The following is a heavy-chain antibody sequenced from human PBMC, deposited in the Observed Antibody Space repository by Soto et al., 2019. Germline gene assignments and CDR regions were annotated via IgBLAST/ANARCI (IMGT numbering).Heavy chain of an antibody. J-gene: IGHJ4*02. CDR3: ARNSGSYYPYYFDY. Sequence: GGSLRLSCAASGFTFSSYSMNWVRQAPGKGLEWVSYISSSSSTIYYADSVKGRFTISRDNAKNSLYLQMNSLRDEDTAVYYCARNSGSYYPYYFDYWGQGTLVTVSS. D-gene: IGHD1-26*01. CDR1: GFTFSSYS. CDR2: ISSSSSTI. V-gene: IGHV3-48*02.